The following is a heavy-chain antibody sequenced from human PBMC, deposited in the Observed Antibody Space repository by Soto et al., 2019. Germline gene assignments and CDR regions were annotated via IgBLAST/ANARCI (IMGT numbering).Heavy chain of an antibody. J-gene: IGHJ3*02. V-gene: IGHV3-23*01. CDR1: GFTFSNYA. Sequence: GGSLRLSCAASGFTFSNYAMSWVRQAPGKGLEWVSTISGSGDSTYYADSVKGRFTISRDNSKNTLYLQMNSLRAEDTAVYYCAKDAPTPIVLMVYAIQLGAFDIWGQGTMVTVSS. D-gene: IGHD2-8*01. CDR2: ISGSGDST. CDR3: AKDAPTPIVLMVYAIQLGAFDI.